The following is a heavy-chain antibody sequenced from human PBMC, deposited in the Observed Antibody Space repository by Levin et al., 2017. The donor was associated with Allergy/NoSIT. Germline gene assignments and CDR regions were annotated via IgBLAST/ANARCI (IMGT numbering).Heavy chain of an antibody. J-gene: IGHJ4*02. CDR2: INPSGGST. CDR3: ARDLAYCGGDCPPGTY. CDR1: GYTFTSYY. D-gene: IGHD2-21*02. Sequence: GGSLRLSCKASGYTFTSYYMHWVRQAPGQGLEWMGIINPSGGSTSYAQKFQGRVTMTRDTSTSTVYMELSSLRSEDTAVYYCARDLAYCGGDCPPGTYWGQGTLVTVSS. V-gene: IGHV1-46*01.